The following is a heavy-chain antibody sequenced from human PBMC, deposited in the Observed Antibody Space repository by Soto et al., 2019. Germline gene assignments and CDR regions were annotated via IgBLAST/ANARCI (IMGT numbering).Heavy chain of an antibody. CDR2: IWYDGSNK. D-gene: IGHD5-18*01. CDR3: ARVGYSYGYRAGGMDG. V-gene: IGHV3-33*01. Sequence: QVQLVESGGGVVQPGRSLRLSCAASGFTFSSYGMHWVRQAPGKGLEWVAVIWYDGSNKYYADSVKGRFTISRDNSKTTLDLQMNSLRAEDTAVYYCARVGYSYGYRAGGMDGWGQGTTVTVSS. CDR1: GFTFSSYG. J-gene: IGHJ6*02.